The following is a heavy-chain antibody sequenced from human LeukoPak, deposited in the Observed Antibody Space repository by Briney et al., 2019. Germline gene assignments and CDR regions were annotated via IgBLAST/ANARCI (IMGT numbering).Heavy chain of an antibody. CDR2: IYYSGST. V-gene: IGHV4-31*03. D-gene: IGHD3-10*01. CDR1: GGSISSSSYY. Sequence: SETLSLTCTVSGGSISSSSYYWSWIRQHPGKGLEWIGYIYYSGSTYYNPSLKSRVTISVDTSKNQFSLKLSSVTAADTAVYYCARGDRGSGSYLPENFDYWGQGTLVTVSS. CDR3: ARGDRGSGSYLPENFDY. J-gene: IGHJ4*02.